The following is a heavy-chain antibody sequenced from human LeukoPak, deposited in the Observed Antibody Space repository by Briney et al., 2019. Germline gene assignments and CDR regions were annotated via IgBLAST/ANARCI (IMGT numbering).Heavy chain of an antibody. CDR2: MYYSGST. J-gene: IGHJ3*02. V-gene: IGHV4-31*03. D-gene: IGHD6-13*01. CDR3: ARATATARDAFDI. Sequence: AAQTLSLTCTVSGGSINSGGYYWSWVRQHPGKGLEWIGYMYYSGSTYYNPSLSSRLSISLDMSKDQFSLKPNSVTAADTAVYYCARATATARDAFDIWGQGTMVTVSS. CDR1: GGSINSGGYY.